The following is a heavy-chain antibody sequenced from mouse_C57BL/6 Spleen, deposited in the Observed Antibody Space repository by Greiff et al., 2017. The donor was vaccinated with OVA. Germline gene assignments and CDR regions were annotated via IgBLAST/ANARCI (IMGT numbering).Heavy chain of an antibody. V-gene: IGHV1-26*01. D-gene: IGHD1-1*01. CDR2: INPNNGGT. CDR3: ASGDYGSSSFAY. J-gene: IGHJ3*01. Sequence: VQLQQSGPELVKPGASVKISCKASGYTFTDYYMNWVKQSHGKSLEWIGDINPNNGGTSYNQKFKGKATLTVDKSSSTAYMELRSLTSEDSAVYYCASGDYGSSSFAYWGQGTLVTVSA. CDR1: GYTFTDYY.